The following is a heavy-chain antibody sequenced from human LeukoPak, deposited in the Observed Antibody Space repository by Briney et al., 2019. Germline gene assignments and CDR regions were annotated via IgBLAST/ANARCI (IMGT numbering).Heavy chain of an antibody. Sequence: SQTLSLTCTVSGGSISSGDYYWSWIRQPPGKGLEWIGYIYYSGSTYYNPSLKSRVTISVDTSKNQFSLKLSSVTAADTAVYYCARERYRGGIVDYWGQGTLVTVSS. CDR3: ARERYRGGIVDY. D-gene: IGHD2-21*01. J-gene: IGHJ4*02. CDR1: GGSISSGDYY. CDR2: IYYSGST. V-gene: IGHV4-30-4*08.